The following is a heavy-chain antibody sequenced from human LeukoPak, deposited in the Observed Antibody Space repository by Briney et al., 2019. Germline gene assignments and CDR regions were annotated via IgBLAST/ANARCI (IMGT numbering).Heavy chain of an antibody. Sequence: GGSLRLSCAASGFTFSSYSMNWVRQAPGKGLEWVSSISSSSSYIYYADSVKGRFTISRDNAKNSLYLQMNSLRAEDTAVYYCARAISDFWTHRPYYFDYWGQGTLVTVSS. CDR3: ARAISDFWTHRPYYFDY. CDR1: GFTFSSYS. J-gene: IGHJ4*02. CDR2: ISSSSSYI. D-gene: IGHD3-3*01. V-gene: IGHV3-21*01.